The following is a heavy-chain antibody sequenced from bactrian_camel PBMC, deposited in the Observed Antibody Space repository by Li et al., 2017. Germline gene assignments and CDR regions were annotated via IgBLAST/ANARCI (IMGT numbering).Heavy chain of an antibody. CDR2: IAGSTRN. CDR1: GAAVSSYC. Sequence: QVQLVESGGGSVQTGGSLRLTCVASGAAVSSYCMGWFRQTPGKEREGVSWIAGSTRNDHAGPVKGRFTISRDIDKSTLYLQMDSLQIADTAVYYCGTGSSLPDRPMGRGTQVTVS. V-gene: IGHV3S1*01. J-gene: IGHJ4*01.